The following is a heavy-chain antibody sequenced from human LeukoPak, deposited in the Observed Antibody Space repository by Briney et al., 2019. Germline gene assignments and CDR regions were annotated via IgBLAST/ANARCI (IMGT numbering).Heavy chain of an antibody. CDR2: INPSGGST. CDR3: ARASTAAGRVNWFDP. J-gene: IGHJ5*02. Sequence: ASVKVSCKASGYTFTSYYMHWVRQAPGQGLEWMGIINPSGGSTSYAQKFQGRVTMTRDTSTSTVYMELSSLRSEDTAVYYCARASTAAGRVNWFDPWGQGTLVTASS. V-gene: IGHV1-46*01. CDR1: GYTFTSYY. D-gene: IGHD6-13*01.